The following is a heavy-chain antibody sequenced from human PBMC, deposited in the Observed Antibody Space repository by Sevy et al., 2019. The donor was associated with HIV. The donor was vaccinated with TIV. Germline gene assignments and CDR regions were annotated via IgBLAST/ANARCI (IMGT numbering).Heavy chain of an antibody. J-gene: IGHJ5*02. V-gene: IGHV4-30-4*02. CDR2: IYYSGNT. D-gene: IGHD3-9*01. Sequence: SETRSLTCTVSCGSINNPDYNCSWIRQPPGKGLEGMGYIYYSGNTYYSPSLKSPVSLSIDTSKYPFSLSLNSVTAADTAVYYCARVTGPFGWVDTWGQGTLVTVSS. CDR3: ARVTGPFGWVDT. CDR1: CGSINNPDYN.